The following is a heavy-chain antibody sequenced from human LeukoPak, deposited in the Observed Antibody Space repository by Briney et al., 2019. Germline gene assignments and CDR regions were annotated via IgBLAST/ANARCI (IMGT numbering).Heavy chain of an antibody. CDR3: TTVGPSGDSSDAFDI. Sequence: GGSLRLSCAASGFSFNIYWMSWVRQAPGKGLEWVANINHDGSEKYYVDSVKGRFTISRDNAENSLYLQMNSLRAEDTAVYFCTTVGPSGDSSDAFDIWGQGTMVTVSS. V-gene: IGHV3-7*03. CDR2: INHDGSEK. D-gene: IGHD2-21*02. CDR1: GFSFNIYW. J-gene: IGHJ3*02.